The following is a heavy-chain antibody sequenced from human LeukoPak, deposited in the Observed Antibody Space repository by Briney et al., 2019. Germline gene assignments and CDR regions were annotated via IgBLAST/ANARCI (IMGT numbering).Heavy chain of an antibody. CDR2: IRPSGGAT. J-gene: IGHJ4*02. Sequence: GGSLRLSCAASGFTFSNHAMSWVRQSKGKGLEWVSSIRPSGGATYYADAVKGRFTISRDNSKNTLYSQMNSLRAEDTAVYYCVKGPTTVTTAFDYWGQGTLVSVSS. CDR1: GFTFSNHA. CDR3: VKGPTTVTTAFDY. V-gene: IGHV3-23*01. D-gene: IGHD4-17*01.